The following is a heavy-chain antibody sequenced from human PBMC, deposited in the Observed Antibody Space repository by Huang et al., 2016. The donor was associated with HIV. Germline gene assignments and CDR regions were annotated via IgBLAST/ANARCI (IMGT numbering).Heavy chain of an antibody. Sequence: VSGGSIRSDNYYWGWIRQPPGQGLEWIGSIYYSGSNYYNPSLKRRVTITVDTSKNHFSLRMRSVTAADTAVYYCARLPGSITMIRGVITDPYWGQGTLVTVSS. V-gene: IGHV4-39*02. J-gene: IGHJ4*02. CDR3: ARLPGSITMIRGVITDPY. CDR1: GGSIRSDNYY. D-gene: IGHD3-10*01. CDR2: IYYSGSN.